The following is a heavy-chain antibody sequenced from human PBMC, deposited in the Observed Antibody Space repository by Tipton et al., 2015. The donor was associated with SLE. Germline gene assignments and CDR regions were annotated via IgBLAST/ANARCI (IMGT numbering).Heavy chain of an antibody. J-gene: IGHJ6*03. V-gene: IGHV4-59*01. Sequence: TLSLTCTVSGGSISSYYWSWIRQPPGKGLEWIGYVFNTWITSYNPSLKSRLTISVDTSKNQFSLRLNSVTAADTAVYYCARAPGLDRDYYYYYYMDVWGKGTTVTVSS. CDR2: VFNTWIT. CDR3: ARAPGLDRDYYYYYYMDV. CDR1: GGSISSYY. D-gene: IGHD3/OR15-3a*01.